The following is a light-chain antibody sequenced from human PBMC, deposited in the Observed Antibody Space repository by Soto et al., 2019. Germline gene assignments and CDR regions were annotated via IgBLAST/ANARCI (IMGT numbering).Light chain of an antibody. Sequence: ETVLTQSPATLSLSPGERANLSCRASQSVSSYLAWYQQKPGQAPGLLIYDASNRATGIPARFSGSGSGTDFTLTISSLEPEDFAVYYCQQRSNWPPGLTFGGGTKVEIK. J-gene: IGKJ4*01. CDR1: QSVSSY. CDR2: DAS. CDR3: QQRSNWPPGLT. V-gene: IGKV3-11*01.